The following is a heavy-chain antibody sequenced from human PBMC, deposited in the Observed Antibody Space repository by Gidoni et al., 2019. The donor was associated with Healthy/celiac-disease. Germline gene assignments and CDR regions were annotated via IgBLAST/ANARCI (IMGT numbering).Heavy chain of an antibody. CDR2: ISGSGGST. J-gene: IGHJ6*02. CDR3: AKDVSVVVAATHYYYYGMDV. CDR1: GFPCSSYA. D-gene: IGHD2-15*01. V-gene: IGHV3-23*01. Sequence: EVQLFESGGGLLLAGGSLSLSCEASGFPCSSYAMSGVRQSPAKGLEWVSAISGSGGSTDYAYSVKGQFAISRDNSKTTLYLQMNSLRAEDTAVYYSAKDVSVVVAATHYYYYGMDVWGQGTTVTVSS.